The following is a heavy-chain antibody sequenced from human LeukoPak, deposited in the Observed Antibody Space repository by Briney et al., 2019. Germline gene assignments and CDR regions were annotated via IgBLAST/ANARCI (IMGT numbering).Heavy chain of an antibody. V-gene: IGHV3-30-3*01. CDR3: TRDLMDYAVSTGLHHYYMDV. CDR1: EITFSTYA. CDR2: ISYDGNNK. J-gene: IGHJ6*03. D-gene: IGHD3-9*01. Sequence: PGGSLRLSCAASEITFSTYAMHWVRQAPAKGLEWVAVISYDGNNKYYADTANGRFTISRDNSKSTLYLQMNSLRVEDTAVYYCTRDLMDYAVSTGLHHYYMDVWGQGTTVTVSS.